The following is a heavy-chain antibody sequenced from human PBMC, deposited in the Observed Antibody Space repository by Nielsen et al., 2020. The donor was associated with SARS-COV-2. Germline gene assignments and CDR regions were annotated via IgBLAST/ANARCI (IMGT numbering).Heavy chain of an antibody. J-gene: IGHJ6*04. CDR2: IYYSGST. CDR1: GGSISSGGYY. V-gene: IGHV4-31*03. CDR3: ARDAGTGWDGGVMDV. Sequence: SETLSLTCTVSGGSISSGGYYWSWIRQHPGKGLEWIGYIYYSGSTYYNPSLKSRVTISVDTSKNQFSLKLSSVTAADTAVYYCARDAGTGWDGGVMDVWGKGTTVTVSS. D-gene: IGHD3-3*01.